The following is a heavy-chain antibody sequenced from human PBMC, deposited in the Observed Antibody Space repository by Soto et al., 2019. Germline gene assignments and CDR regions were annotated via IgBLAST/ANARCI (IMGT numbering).Heavy chain of an antibody. V-gene: IGHV3-9*01. J-gene: IGHJ4*02. CDR1: GFTFDDYA. D-gene: IGHD6-13*01. CDR2: ISWNSGSI. CDR3: AKDGIAAAGTGYVDY. Sequence: EVQLVESGGGLVQPGRSLRLSCAASGFTFDDYAMHWVRQAPGKGLEWVSGISWNSGSIGYADSVKGRFTISRDNAKNSLYLQMNSLRAEDTALYYCAKDGIAAAGTGYVDYWGQGTLVTVSS.